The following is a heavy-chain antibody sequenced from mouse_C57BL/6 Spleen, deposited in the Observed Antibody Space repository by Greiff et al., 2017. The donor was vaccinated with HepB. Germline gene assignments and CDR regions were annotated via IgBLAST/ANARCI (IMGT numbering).Heavy chain of an antibody. D-gene: IGHD2-5*01. Sequence: QVQLQQPGAELVRPGTSVKLSCKASGCTFTSYWMHWVKQRPGQGLEWIGVIDPSDSYTNYNQKFKGKATLTVDTSSSTAYMQLSSLTSEDSAVYYCARFYSNYYVFDYWGQGTTLTVSS. CDR1: GCTFTSYW. CDR3: ARFYSNYYVFDY. J-gene: IGHJ2*01. V-gene: IGHV1-59*01. CDR2: IDPSDSYT.